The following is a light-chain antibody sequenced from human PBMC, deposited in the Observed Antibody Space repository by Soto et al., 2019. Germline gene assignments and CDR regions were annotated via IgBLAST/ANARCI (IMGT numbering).Light chain of an antibody. CDR3: QQRSNWPPKVT. V-gene: IGKV3-11*01. J-gene: IGKJ1*01. CDR2: DAS. CDR1: QSVSSY. Sequence: EIVLTQSPATLSLSPGERATLSCRASQSVSSYLAWYQQKPGQAPRLLIYDASNRATGIPARFSGSGSGTDFILTISSLEPEDFAVYYCQQRSNWPPKVTFGQGTKVDIK.